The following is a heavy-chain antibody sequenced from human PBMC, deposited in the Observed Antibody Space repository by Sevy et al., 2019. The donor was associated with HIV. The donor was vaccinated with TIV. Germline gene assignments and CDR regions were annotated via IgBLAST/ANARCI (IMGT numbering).Heavy chain of an antibody. Sequence: GGSLRLSCAASGFTFSSYWMSWVRQAPGKGLEWVANIKQDGSEKYYVDSVKGRFTISRDNAKNSLYLQMNSLRAEDTAVYYCGRYYDYWSGYYGMDVWGQWTTVTVSS. D-gene: IGHD3-3*01. CDR1: GFTFSSYW. CDR2: IKQDGSEK. CDR3: GRYYDYWSGYYGMDV. V-gene: IGHV3-7*01. J-gene: IGHJ6*02.